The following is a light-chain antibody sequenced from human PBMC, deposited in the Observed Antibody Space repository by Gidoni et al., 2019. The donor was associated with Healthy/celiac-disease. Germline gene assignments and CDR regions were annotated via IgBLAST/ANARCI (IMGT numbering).Light chain of an antibody. J-gene: IGKJ2*01. CDR1: QSVSSN. CDR2: GSS. CDR3: QQYNNWPPMYT. V-gene: IGKV3-15*01. Sequence: ELVMTQSPATLSVSPGERAILSCTARQSVSSNLAWYQQKPGQAPRLLIYGSSTRATGIPARFSGSGSGTEFTLTISSLQSEDFAVYYCQQYNNWPPMYTFGQGTKLEIK.